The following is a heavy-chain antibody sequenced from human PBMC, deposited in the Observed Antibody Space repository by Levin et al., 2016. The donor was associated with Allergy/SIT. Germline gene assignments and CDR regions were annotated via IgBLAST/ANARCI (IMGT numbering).Heavy chain of an antibody. D-gene: IGHD5-18*01. J-gene: IGHJ4*02. CDR2: ISYSGST. V-gene: IGHV4-30-4*01. CDR1: GGSFSSGDDY. CDR3: ARGGRTWIQLFFDF. Sequence: SETLSLTCTVSGGSFSSGDDYWSWIRQPPGKGLEWIGYISYSGSTYYNPSLKSRVMISIDRSMNQFSLNVSSVTAADTAVYYCARGGRTWIQLFFDFWGQGTPGHRLL.